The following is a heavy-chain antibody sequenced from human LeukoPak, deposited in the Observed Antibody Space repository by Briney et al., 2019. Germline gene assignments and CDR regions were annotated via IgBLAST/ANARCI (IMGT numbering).Heavy chain of an antibody. CDR1: GYTFTGYY. V-gene: IGHV1-2*02. J-gene: IGHJ4*02. CDR2: TNPNSGDT. CDR3: ARGPPTYYNGSTDYYVPTAEY. D-gene: IGHD3-22*01. Sequence: ASVRVSCKTSGYTFTGYYVHWVRQAPGQGFEWMGWTNPNSGDTISAQNFQGRVAMSRDTSISTAYMKPSRLRSADTAVYYCARGPPTYYNGSTDYYVPTAEYWGQGTLVTVSS.